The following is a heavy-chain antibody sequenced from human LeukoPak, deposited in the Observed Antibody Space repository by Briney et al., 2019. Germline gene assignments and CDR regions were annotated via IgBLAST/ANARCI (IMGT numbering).Heavy chain of an antibody. Sequence: ASVKVSCKASGYTFTSYGISWVRQAPGQGLEWMGWISAYNGNTNYAQKLQGRVTMTTDTSTSTAYMQLRSLRSDDTAVYYCARLKYCSSTSCYGGFDYWGQGTLVTVPS. CDR2: ISAYNGNT. CDR1: GYTFTSYG. J-gene: IGHJ4*02. CDR3: ARLKYCSSTSCYGGFDY. D-gene: IGHD2-2*01. V-gene: IGHV1-18*01.